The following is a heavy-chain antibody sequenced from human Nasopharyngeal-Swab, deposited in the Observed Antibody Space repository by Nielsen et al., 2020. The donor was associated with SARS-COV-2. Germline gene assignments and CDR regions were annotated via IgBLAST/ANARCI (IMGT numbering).Heavy chain of an antibody. J-gene: IGHJ4*02. V-gene: IGHV4-34*01. D-gene: IGHD1-26*01. CDR1: RGSFSVYY. CDR2: INHSGGT. CDR3: AREEQSFDY. Sequence: SQTLSLTCAVYRGSFSVYYSSCIRQPPGKGLEWIGQINHSGGTNYNPSLKSRVTISVDTSKSQFSLRLNSVTAADTAVYYCAREEQSFDYWGQGTLVAVSS.